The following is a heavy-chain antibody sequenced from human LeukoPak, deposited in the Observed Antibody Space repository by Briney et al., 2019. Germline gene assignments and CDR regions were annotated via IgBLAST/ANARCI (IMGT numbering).Heavy chain of an antibody. CDR1: GGSITNYY. V-gene: IGHV4-59*01. CDR2: IYYSGST. J-gene: IGHJ3*02. Sequence: PSETLSLTCTVSGGSITNYYWNRIRQPPGKGLEWIGHIYYSGSTNYNPSLKSRVTISVDTSKNQFSLKLSSVTAADTAVYYCARQRVASRRPDASDIWGQGTMVTVSS. D-gene: IGHD2-15*01. CDR3: ARQRVASRRPDASDI.